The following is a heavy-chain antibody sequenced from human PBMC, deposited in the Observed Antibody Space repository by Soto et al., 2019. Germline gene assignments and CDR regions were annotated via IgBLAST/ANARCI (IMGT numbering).Heavy chain of an antibody. V-gene: IGHV3-33*01. CDR2: IWYDGSNK. J-gene: IGHJ5*02. D-gene: IGHD3-16*01. Sequence: QVQLVESGGGVVQPGRSLRLSCAASGFTFSSYGMHWVRQAPGKGLEWVAVIWYDGSNKYYADSVKGRFTISRDNSKNTLYLQMNSLRAEDTAVYYCAMEDYVWGTSPWGQGTLVTVSS. CDR1: GFTFSSYG. CDR3: AMEDYVWGTSP.